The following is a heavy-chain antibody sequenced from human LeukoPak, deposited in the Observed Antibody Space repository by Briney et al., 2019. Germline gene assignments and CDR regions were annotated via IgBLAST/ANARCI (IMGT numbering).Heavy chain of an antibody. CDR2: ISGSGGST. V-gene: IGHV3-23*01. CDR1: GFTFSTYA. Sequence: GGSLRLSCAASGFTFSTYAMSWVRQAPGKGLEWVSAISGSGGSTYYADSVKGRFTISRDNAKNSLYLQMNSLRAEDTAVYYCARGYPDCSGGSCYYHFDYWGQGTLVTVSS. J-gene: IGHJ4*02. CDR3: ARGYPDCSGGSCYYHFDY. D-gene: IGHD2-15*01.